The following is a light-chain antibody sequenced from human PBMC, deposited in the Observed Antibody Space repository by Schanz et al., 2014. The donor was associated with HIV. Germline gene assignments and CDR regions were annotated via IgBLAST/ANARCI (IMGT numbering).Light chain of an antibody. CDR1: QSVSRW. CDR2: TTS. Sequence: DIQMTQSPSTLSASVGDRVTITCRASQSVSRWLAWYQQRPGKAPRLLIHTTSTLGTGVPSRFSGSGSGTEFTLTISSLQPDDFATYYCQQYYGYSSYTFGQGTTLEIK. J-gene: IGKJ2*01. V-gene: IGKV1-5*03. CDR3: QQYYGYSSYT.